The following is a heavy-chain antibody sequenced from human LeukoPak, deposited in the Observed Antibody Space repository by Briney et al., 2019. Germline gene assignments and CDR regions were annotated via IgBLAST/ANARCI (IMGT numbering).Heavy chain of an antibody. D-gene: IGHD1-26*01. J-gene: IGHJ4*02. CDR3: ARVWELSFDY. CDR1: GXTVSTDH. Sequence: PGGSLRLSCSASGXTVSTDHMNWVRQAPGKGLEWVSVLYSSGTTSHADSVKGRFTISRDNSKNTVYLQMNSLRAEDTAVYYCARVWELSFDYWGQGTLVTVSS. CDR2: LYSSGTT. V-gene: IGHV3-53*01.